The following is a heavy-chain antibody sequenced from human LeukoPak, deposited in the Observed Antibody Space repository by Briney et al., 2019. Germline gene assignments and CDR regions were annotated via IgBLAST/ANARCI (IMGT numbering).Heavy chain of an antibody. V-gene: IGHV4-59*01. D-gene: IGHD3-22*01. CDR3: ARVDNSLDSSGYFDY. CDR1: GGSISNYY. J-gene: IGHJ4*02. Sequence: SETLSLTCTVSGGSISNYYWSWIRQPPGKGLEWIGYIYYSGSTNYNPSLKSRVTISVDTSKNQFSLKLNSVTAADTAVYYCARVDNSLDSSGYFDYWGQGTLVTVSS. CDR2: IYYSGST.